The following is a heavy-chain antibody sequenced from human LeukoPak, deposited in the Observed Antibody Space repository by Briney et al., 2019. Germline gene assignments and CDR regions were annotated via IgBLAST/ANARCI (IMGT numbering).Heavy chain of an antibody. CDR3: ARGKKLLWFGELPWYFDY. V-gene: IGHV4-34*01. CDR1: GGSFNGYY. J-gene: IGHJ4*02. CDR2: INHSGST. D-gene: IGHD3-10*01. Sequence: SETLSLTCAVYGGSFNGYYWSWIRQPPGKGLEWIGEINHSGSTNYNPSLKSRVTISVDTSKNQFSLKLSSVTAADTAVYYCARGKKLLWFGELPWYFDYWGQGTLVTVSS.